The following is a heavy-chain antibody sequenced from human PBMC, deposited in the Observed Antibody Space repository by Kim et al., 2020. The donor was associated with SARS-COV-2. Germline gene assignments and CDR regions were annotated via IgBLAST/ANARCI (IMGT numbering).Heavy chain of an antibody. Sequence: GGSLRLSCAASGFTFSSYSMNWVRQAPGKGLEWVSSISSSSSYIYYADSVKGRFTISRDNAKNSLYLQMNSLIAEDTAVYYCARDFSYYDSSGYYYLPDYWGQGTLVTVSS. V-gene: IGHV3-21*01. CDR2: ISSSSSYI. CDR1: GFTFSSYS. CDR3: ARDFSYYDSSGYYYLPDY. D-gene: IGHD3-22*01. J-gene: IGHJ4*02.